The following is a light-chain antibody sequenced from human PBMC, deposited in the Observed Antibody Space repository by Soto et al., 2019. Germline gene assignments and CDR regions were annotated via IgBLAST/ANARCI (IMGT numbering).Light chain of an antibody. CDR2: GAS. CDR3: QQYDSSPRT. CDR1: QSVSSNY. Sequence: EIVLTQSPGTLSLSPGDRATLSCRASQSVSSNYLAWYQQKPGQAPWLLIYGASSRATDIPDRFSGSGSGTDFNLTISRLEPEDFAVYYCQQYDSSPRTFGGGTKVEI. J-gene: IGKJ4*01. V-gene: IGKV3-20*01.